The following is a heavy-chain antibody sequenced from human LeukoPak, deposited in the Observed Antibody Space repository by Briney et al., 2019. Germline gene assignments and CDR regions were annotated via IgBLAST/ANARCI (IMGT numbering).Heavy chain of an antibody. CDR2: IWSDGSNK. D-gene: IGHD3-10*01. CDR3: AKDLYYYGAGYYMDV. CDR1: GFPFSGSG. V-gene: IGHV3-33*06. J-gene: IGHJ6*03. Sequence: GSSLRLSCAASGFPFSGSGMHWVRQAPGKGLEWVAVIWSDGSNKYYADSVKGRFTISRDNSKNTLYLQMDSLRAEDTAVYYCAKDLYYYGAGYYMDVWGKGTTVTVSS.